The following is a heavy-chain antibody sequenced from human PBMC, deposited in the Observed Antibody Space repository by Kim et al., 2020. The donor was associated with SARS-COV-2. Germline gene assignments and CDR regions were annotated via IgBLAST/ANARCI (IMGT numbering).Heavy chain of an antibody. CDR1: GFTFSNYG. Sequence: GGSLRLSCAASGFTFSNYGMSWVRQAPGKGLEWVSRVDSGGSSTYYTDSVKGRFTISRDDSQNMLYLQMNSLRAEDTAVYYCAKYRGSGRSYFEYWGQGTMLTVCS. J-gene: IGHJ4*02. D-gene: IGHD6-19*01. CDR3: AKYRGSGRSYFEY. CDR2: VDSGGSST. V-gene: IGHV3-23*03.